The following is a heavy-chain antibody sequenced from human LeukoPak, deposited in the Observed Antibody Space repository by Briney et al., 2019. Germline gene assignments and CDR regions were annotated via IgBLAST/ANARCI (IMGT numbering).Heavy chain of an antibody. CDR2: IRYDGSNK. J-gene: IGHJ4*02. D-gene: IGHD3-10*01. Sequence: GGSLRLSCAASGFTFSSYGMHWVRQAPGKGLEWVAFIRYDGSNKYYADSVKGRFTISRDNSKNTLYLQMNSLRAEDTAVYYCARQLYYLVSGTYYNNFDFWGQGTLVTVSS. CDR3: ARQLYYLVSGTYYNNFDF. V-gene: IGHV3-30*02. CDR1: GFTFSSYG.